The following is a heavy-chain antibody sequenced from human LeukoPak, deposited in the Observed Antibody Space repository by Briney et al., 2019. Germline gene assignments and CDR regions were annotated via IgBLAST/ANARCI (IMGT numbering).Heavy chain of an antibody. Sequence: GGSLRLSCAASGFTVSSNYMSWVRQAPGKGLEWVSVIYSGGTTYYADSVKGRFTISRHNSNNTLYLQMNSLRPEDTAVYYCARDLSPDYWGQGTLVTVSS. CDR2: IYSGGTT. J-gene: IGHJ4*02. CDR1: GFTVSSNY. V-gene: IGHV3-53*04. CDR3: ARDLSPDY.